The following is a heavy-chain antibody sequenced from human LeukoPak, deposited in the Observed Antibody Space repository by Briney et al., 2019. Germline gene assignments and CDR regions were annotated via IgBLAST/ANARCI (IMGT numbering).Heavy chain of an antibody. J-gene: IGHJ4*02. V-gene: IGHV4-39*01. D-gene: IGHD3-9*01. Sequence: SETLSLTCTVSGGSISSSSYYWGWIRQPPGKGLEWIGSIYYSGSTYYNPSLKSRVTISVDTSKNQFSLKLSSVTTADTAVYYCARHVKVFDKFDYWVQGTLVTVSS. CDR1: GGSISSSSYY. CDR2: IYYSGST. CDR3: ARHVKVFDKFDY.